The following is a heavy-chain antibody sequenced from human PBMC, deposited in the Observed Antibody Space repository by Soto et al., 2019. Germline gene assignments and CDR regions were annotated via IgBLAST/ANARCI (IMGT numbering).Heavy chain of an antibody. V-gene: IGHV3-23*01. CDR1: RINGNSDA. CDR2: ISGSGVST. CDR3: AKSPGMYYYDSSGYYHYDY. D-gene: IGHD3-22*01. Sequence: GSMTLSGAPFRINGNSDARCCVRQSPGKELECVIAISGSGVSTYYADTVKGRFTISRDNSKNTLYLQMNSLRAEDTAVYYCAKSPGMYYYDSSGYYHYDYWGQGTLVTVSS. J-gene: IGHJ4*02.